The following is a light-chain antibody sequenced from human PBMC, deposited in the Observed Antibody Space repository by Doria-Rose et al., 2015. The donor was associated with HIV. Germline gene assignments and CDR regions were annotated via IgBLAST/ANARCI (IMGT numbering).Light chain of an antibody. J-gene: IGKJ2*01. CDR2: GAS. CDR1: QDISNS. Sequence: QPASSLCASVGDRVTITCRASQDISNSLAWYQQISGKAPKLLVYGASRLETGVPSSFSGSGSGTDYTLTLSSLQPEDFATYYCQQYYTSPMYTFGQGIKLEIK. CDR3: QQYYTSPMYT. V-gene: IGKV1-NL1*01.